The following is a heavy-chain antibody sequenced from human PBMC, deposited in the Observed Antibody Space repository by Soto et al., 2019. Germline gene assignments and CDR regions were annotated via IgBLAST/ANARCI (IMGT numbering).Heavy chain of an antibody. Sequence: QVQLVESGGGVVQPGRSLRLSCAASGFTLSTYVMYWVRRSPGKGPEWVAIILNDGSDTYYADSVRGRLTVSRDDSKNTLDLQMNSLRVEDTAIYYCARAIATGSLGRGYLDRWGQGTLVTVSS. V-gene: IGHV3-30*04. J-gene: IGHJ4*02. D-gene: IGHD2-15*01. CDR3: ARAIATGSLGRGYLDR. CDR2: ILNDGSDT. CDR1: GFTLSTYV.